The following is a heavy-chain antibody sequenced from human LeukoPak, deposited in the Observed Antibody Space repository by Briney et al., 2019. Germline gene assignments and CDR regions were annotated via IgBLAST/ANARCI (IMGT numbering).Heavy chain of an antibody. CDR3: ARDATYYYDSSGYYYFDY. Sequence: GGSLRLSCAASGFTFSSYSMNWVRQAPGKGLEWVSYISSSSTIYYADSVKGRFTISRDNAKNTLYLQMNSLRAEDTAVYYCARDATYYYDSSGYYYFDYWGQGTLVTVSS. J-gene: IGHJ4*02. CDR2: ISSSSTI. V-gene: IGHV3-48*04. D-gene: IGHD3-22*01. CDR1: GFTFSSYS.